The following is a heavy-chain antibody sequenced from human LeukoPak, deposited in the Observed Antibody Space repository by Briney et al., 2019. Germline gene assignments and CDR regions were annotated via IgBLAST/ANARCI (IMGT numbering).Heavy chain of an antibody. D-gene: IGHD3-22*01. V-gene: IGHV3-48*02. Sequence: GGSLRLSCAASGFTFSSYSMNWVRQAPGKGLEWVSYISSSSTIYYADSVKGRFTISRDNAKNSLYLQMNSLRDEDTAAYYCARGSSRYYYDSSGGFDYWGQGTLVTVSS. J-gene: IGHJ4*02. CDR1: GFTFSSYS. CDR2: ISSSSTI. CDR3: ARGSSRYYYDSSGGFDY.